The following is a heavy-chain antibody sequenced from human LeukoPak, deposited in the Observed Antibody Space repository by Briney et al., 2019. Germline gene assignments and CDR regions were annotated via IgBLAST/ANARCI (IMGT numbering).Heavy chain of an antibody. D-gene: IGHD2-2*01. Sequence: SVKVSCKASGGTFSSYAISWVRQAPGQGLEWMGGIIPIFGTANYAQKFQGRVTITADESTSTAYMELSSLRSEDTAVYYCARVPRPRDPTSSAAHQPFDYWGQGTLVIVSS. J-gene: IGHJ4*02. CDR3: ARVPRPRDPTSSAAHQPFDY. V-gene: IGHV1-69*13. CDR2: IIPIFGTA. CDR1: GGTFSSYA.